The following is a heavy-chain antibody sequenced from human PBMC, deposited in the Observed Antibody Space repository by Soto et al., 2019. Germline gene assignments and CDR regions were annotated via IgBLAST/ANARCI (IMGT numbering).Heavy chain of an antibody. Sequence: KSSETLSLTCAVSGYSISSGYYWGWIRQPPGKGLGWIGSIYHSGSTYYNPSLKSRVTISVDTSKNQFSLKLSSVTAADTAVYYCAREELGGSYPTTFDYWGQGTLVTVS. CDR2: IYHSGST. CDR1: GYSISSGYY. CDR3: AREELGGSYPTTFDY. D-gene: IGHD1-26*01. V-gene: IGHV4-38-2*02. J-gene: IGHJ4*02.